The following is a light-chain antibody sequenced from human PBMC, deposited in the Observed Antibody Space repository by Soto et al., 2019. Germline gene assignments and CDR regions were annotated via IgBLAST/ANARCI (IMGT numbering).Light chain of an antibody. CDR1: SGHSSYA. J-gene: IGLJ3*02. Sequence: QLVLTQSPSASASLGASVKLTCTLSSGHSSYAIAWHQQQPEKGPRYLMKLNSDGSHSKGDGIPDRFSGSSSGAERYLTISSLQSEDEADYYCQTWGTGCGVFGGGTKLTVL. CDR3: QTWGTGCGV. V-gene: IGLV4-69*01. CDR2: LNSDGSH.